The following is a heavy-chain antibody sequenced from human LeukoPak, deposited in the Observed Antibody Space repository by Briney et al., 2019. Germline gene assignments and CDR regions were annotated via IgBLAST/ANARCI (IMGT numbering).Heavy chain of an antibody. V-gene: IGHV3-30*18. CDR2: ISYDGSNK. Sequence: GRSLRLSCAASGFTFSSYGMHWVRQAPGKGLEWVAVISYDGSNKYYADSVKGRFTISRDNSKNTLYLQMNSLRAEDTAVYYCAKRYMEWELMGAFDIWGQGTMVTVSS. CDR3: AKRYMEWELMGAFDI. D-gene: IGHD1-26*01. J-gene: IGHJ3*02. CDR1: GFTFSSYG.